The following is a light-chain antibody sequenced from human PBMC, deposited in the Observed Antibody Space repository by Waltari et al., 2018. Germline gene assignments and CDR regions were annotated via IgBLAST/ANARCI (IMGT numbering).Light chain of an antibody. CDR1: SSDVRGNHY. V-gene: IGLV2-14*03. CDR3: ASYISSSTLEL. J-gene: IGLJ2*01. CDR2: DVS. Sequence: QSALTQPPSVSRSPGQSITTPCPGTSSDVRGNHYVSRYQQHPGKAPNLMIYDVSNRPSGVSNRFSGSKSGNTASLTISGLQAEDEADYYCASYISSSTLELFGGGTSLTVL.